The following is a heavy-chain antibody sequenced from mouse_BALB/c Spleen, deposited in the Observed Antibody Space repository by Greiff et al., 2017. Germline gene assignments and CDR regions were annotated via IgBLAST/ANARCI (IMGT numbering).Heavy chain of an antibody. CDR1: GYTFTDYN. J-gene: IGHJ3*01. V-gene: IGHV1S29*02. D-gene: IGHD6-2*01. CDR2: IYPYNGGT. CDR3: ARGDGPGVSFAY. Sequence: VQLQQSGPELVKPGASVKISCKASGYTFTDYNMHWVKQSHGKSLEWIGYIYPYNGGTGYNQKFKSKATLTVDNSSSTAYMELRSLTSEDSAVYYCARGDGPGVSFAYWGQGTLVTVSA.